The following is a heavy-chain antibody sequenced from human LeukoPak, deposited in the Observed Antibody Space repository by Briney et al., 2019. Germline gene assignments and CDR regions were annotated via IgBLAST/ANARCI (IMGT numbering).Heavy chain of an antibody. CDR3: ARGRAARPLSAYYMDV. Sequence: GASVTVSCKASGYTFTSYDINWVRQATGQGLEWMGWMNPNSGNTGYAQKFQGRVTMTRNTSISTAYMELSSLRSEDTAVYYCARGRAARPLSAYYMDVWGKGTTVTVSS. J-gene: IGHJ6*03. V-gene: IGHV1-8*01. CDR1: GYTFTSYD. D-gene: IGHD6-6*01. CDR2: MNPNSGNT.